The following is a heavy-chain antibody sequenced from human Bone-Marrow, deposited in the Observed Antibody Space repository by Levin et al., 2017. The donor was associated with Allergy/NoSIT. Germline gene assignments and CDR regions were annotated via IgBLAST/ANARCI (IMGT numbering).Heavy chain of an antibody. V-gene: IGHV3-15*01. D-gene: IGHD2-15*01. CDR3: TTRAPELLIDAFDI. CDR1: GFTFSNAW. CDR2: IKSKTDGGTT. J-gene: IGHJ3*02. Sequence: GGSLRLSCAASGFTFSNAWMSWVRQAPGKGLEWVGRIKSKTDGGTTDYAAPVKGRFTISRDDSKNTLYLQMNSLKTEDTAVYYRTTRAPELLIDAFDIWGQGTMVTVSS.